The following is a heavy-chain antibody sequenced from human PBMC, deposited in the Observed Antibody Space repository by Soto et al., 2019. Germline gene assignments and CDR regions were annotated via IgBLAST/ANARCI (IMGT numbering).Heavy chain of an antibody. Sequence: GGFYWSWIRQHPGKGLEWIGYIYYTGSTYYNPSLRSRATTPVDTSKNQFSLELTSVTAADTAVYYCARRASSWRDPFYFDFWGPGSLVAVSS. V-gene: IGHV4-31*02. D-gene: IGHD6-6*01. J-gene: IGHJ4*02. CDR3: ARRASSWRDPFYFDF. CDR2: IYYTGST. CDR1: GGFY.